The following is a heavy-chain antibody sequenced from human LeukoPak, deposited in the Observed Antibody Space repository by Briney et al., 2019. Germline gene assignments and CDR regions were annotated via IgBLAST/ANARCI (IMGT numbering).Heavy chain of an antibody. V-gene: IGHV3-23*01. CDR2: IGGSGGGT. J-gene: IGHJ4*02. CDR3: AKSATTVTSNFDY. Sequence: GGSLRLSCAASGFTFSSHGMSWVRQAPGKGLEWVSGIGGSGGGTFYADSVRGRFTISRDNSKNTVYLQMNSLRAEDTAVYYCAKSATTVTSNFDYWGQGTLVTVSS. D-gene: IGHD4-17*01. CDR1: GFTFSSHG.